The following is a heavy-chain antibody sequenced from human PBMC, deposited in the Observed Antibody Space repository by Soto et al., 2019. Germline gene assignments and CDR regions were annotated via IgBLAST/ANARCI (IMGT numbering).Heavy chain of an antibody. V-gene: IGHV4-31*03. CDR3: ARDKECRTNCQRAFDI. D-gene: IGHD2-2*01. J-gene: IGHJ3*02. Sequence: QVQLQESGPGLVKPSQTLSLICTVSGGSISSGAYYWSWIRQHPGKGLEWIGYIYHSGTTYYNPSLKSRVTISVDTSKNQFSLMLNSVTAADTAMYYCARDKECRTNCQRAFDIWGQGTVVTVSS. CDR1: GGSISSGAYY. CDR2: IYHSGTT.